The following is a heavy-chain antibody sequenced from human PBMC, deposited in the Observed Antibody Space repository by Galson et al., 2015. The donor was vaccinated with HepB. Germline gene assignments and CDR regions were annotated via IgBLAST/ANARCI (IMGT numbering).Heavy chain of an antibody. J-gene: IGHJ6*02. CDR3: ARASYNADPLPMGMDV. CDR1: GGSVTTSYY. Sequence: SETLSLTCTVSGGSVTTSYYWGWIRQPPGKGLEWIGSIFYTGSIYYNSSLESRVSISVDTSKNQFSLKLRSVTATDTAIYYCARASYNADPLPMGMDVWGQGTTVTVSS. CDR2: IFYTGSI. V-gene: IGHV4-39*01. D-gene: IGHD3-10*01.